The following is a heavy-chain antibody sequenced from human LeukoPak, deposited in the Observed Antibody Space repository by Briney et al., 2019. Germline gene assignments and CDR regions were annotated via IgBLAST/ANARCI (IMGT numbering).Heavy chain of an antibody. D-gene: IGHD6-6*01. J-gene: IGHJ2*01. V-gene: IGHV3-53*01. Sequence: PGGSLRLSCEASGFTVNSNPMNWVRQAPGKGLEWVSVIYSGGSTYYADSAKGRFTISRDNSKNTLYLQMNSLRAEDTAVYYCARVRSIAARQYWYFDLWGRGTLVTVSS. CDR3: ARVRSIAARQYWYFDL. CDR1: GFTVNSNP. CDR2: IYSGGST.